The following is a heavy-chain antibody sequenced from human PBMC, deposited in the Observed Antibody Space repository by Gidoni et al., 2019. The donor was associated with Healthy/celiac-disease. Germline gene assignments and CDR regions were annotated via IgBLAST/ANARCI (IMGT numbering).Heavy chain of an antibody. CDR1: GGSFSGYY. J-gene: IGHJ4*02. CDR2: INHSGST. V-gene: IGHV4-34*01. Sequence: QVQLQQWGAGLLKPSETLSLTCAVYGGSFSGYYWSWIRQPPGKGLEWIGEINHSGSTNYNPSLKSRVTISVDTSKNQFSLKLSSVTAADTAVYYCARGDDSTTVTYYFDYWGQGTLVTVSS. D-gene: IGHD4-17*01. CDR3: ARGDDSTTVTYYFDY.